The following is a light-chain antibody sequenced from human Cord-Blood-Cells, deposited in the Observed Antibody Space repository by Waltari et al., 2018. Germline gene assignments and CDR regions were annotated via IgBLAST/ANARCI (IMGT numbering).Light chain of an antibody. CDR1: QSLLHSNGYNY. CDR3: MQALQTPLT. J-gene: IGKJ4*01. V-gene: IGKV2-28*01. Sequence: DSAMTQCQPYLPVATGERGCTSYTPSQSLLHSNGYNYLDWYLQKPGQSPQLLIYLGSNRASGVPDRFSGSGSGTDFTLKISRVEAEDVGVYYCMQALQTPLTFGGGTKVEIK. CDR2: LGS.